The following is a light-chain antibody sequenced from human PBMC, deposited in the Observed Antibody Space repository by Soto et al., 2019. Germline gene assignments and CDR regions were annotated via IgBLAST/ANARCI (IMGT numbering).Light chain of an antibody. CDR3: QSYDSSLRASV. J-gene: IGLJ2*01. Sequence: SVLTQPPSVSGAPGRSVTISCTGSSSNIGAHYDVQWYQQLPGTAPKLLIYDNDSRPSGVPDRFSGSKSGTSASLAITGLQAEDEADYYCQSYDSSLRASVFGGGTKLTVL. CDR2: DND. CDR1: SSNIGAHYD. V-gene: IGLV1-40*01.